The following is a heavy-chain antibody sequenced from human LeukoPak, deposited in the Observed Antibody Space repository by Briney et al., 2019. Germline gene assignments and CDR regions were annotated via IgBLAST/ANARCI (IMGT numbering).Heavy chain of an antibody. J-gene: IGHJ3*02. CDR2: IKQDGSET. V-gene: IGHV3-7*01. CDR1: GFTFRSYW. D-gene: IGHD1-26*01. Sequence: GGSLRLSCAASGFTFRSYWMTWVRQYPGKGLEWVAYIKQDGSETYYADSVKGRFTISRDNAKRSLYLQMNSLRAEDTAVYYCARDGELGSPADAFDIWGQGTMVTVSS. CDR3: ARDGELGSPADAFDI.